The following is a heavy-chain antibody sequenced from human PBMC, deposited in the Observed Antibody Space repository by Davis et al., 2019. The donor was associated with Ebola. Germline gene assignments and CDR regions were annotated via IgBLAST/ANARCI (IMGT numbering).Heavy chain of an antibody. CDR1: GYTFTSYY. V-gene: IGHV1-46*01. D-gene: IGHD2-2*01. CDR2: INPSGGST. Sequence: ASVTVSCKASGYTFTSYYMHWVRQAPGQGLEWMGIINPSGGSTSYAQKFQGRVTMTRDTSTSTVYMELSSLRSEDTAVYYCASDWGVPAAMGSRYFDYWGQGTLVTVSS. CDR3: ASDWGVPAAMGSRYFDY. J-gene: IGHJ4*02.